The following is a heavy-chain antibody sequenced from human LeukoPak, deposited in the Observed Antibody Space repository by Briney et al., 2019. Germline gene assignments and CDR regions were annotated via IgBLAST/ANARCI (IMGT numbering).Heavy chain of an antibody. J-gene: IGHJ5*02. Sequence: PSETLSLTCAVSGYSISSGYYWGWIRQPPGKGLEWIGSIYHSGSTYYDPSLKSRVTISVDTSKNQFSLKLSSVTAADTAVYYCARWGGSRWGNWFDPWGQGTLVTVSS. CDR1: GYSISSGYY. D-gene: IGHD2-2*01. CDR2: IYHSGST. V-gene: IGHV4-38-2*01. CDR3: ARWGGSRWGNWFDP.